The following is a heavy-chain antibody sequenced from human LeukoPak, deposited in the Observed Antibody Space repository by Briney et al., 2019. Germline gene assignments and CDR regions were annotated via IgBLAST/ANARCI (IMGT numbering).Heavy chain of an antibody. CDR2: ISSSSSTI. J-gene: IGHJ4*02. D-gene: IGHD3-3*01. CDR3: ARDSGVDAHIDY. CDR1: GGSISSGGYY. V-gene: IGHV3-11*04. Sequence: MPSQTLSLTCTVSGGSISSGGYYWSWVRQAPGKGLEWVSYISSSSSTIYYTDSVKGRFTISRDNAKTSLYLQMNSLRDEDTAVYYCARDSGVDAHIDYWGQGTLVTVSA.